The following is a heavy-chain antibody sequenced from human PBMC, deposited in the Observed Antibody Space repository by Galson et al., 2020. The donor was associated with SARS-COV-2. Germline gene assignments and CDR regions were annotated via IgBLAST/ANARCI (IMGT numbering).Heavy chain of an antibody. J-gene: IGHJ6*02. D-gene: IGHD1-1*01. CDR2: IYNTGST. CDR3: ARGDGTGGHSYVLDV. V-gene: IGHV4-31*03. Sequence: SETLSLTCSVSGDSIRSGGYYWSWIRQPPGKGREWIGYIYNTGSTYSNSSLTSRVTLSIDTSKKQFSLRLSSVTAADTAVYYCARGDGTGGHSYVLDVWGQGTTVTVSS. CDR1: GDSIRSGGYY.